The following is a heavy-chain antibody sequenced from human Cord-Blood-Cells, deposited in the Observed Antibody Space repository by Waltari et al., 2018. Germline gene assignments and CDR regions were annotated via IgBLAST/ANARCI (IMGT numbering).Heavy chain of an antibody. CDR2: IYYSGST. Sequence: QLQLQESGPGLVKPSETLSLTCTVSGGSISSSSYYWGWIRQPPGKGLEWIGSIYYSGSTYYNPSLKSRVTISVDTSKNQFSLKLSSVTAADTAVYYCARLPRAGFLEWLYYFDYCGQGTLVTVSS. J-gene: IGHJ4*02. D-gene: IGHD3-3*01. CDR1: GGSISSSSYY. CDR3: ARLPRAGFLEWLYYFDY. V-gene: IGHV4-39*01.